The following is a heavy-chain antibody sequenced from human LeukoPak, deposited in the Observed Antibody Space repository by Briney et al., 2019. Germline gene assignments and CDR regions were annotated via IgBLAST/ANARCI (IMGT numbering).Heavy chain of an antibody. CDR2: IFYSGST. CDR3: ARERITGTDGDITFDY. D-gene: IGHD1-20*01. Sequence: SETLSLTCTVSCGSISSYYWSWIRQPPGKGLEWIGYIFYSGSTNYNPSLESRVTISVDTSKNQFSLNLTSVTAADTAVYYCARERITGTDGDITFDYWGQGTLVTVSS. CDR1: CGSISSYY. V-gene: IGHV4-59*08. J-gene: IGHJ4*02.